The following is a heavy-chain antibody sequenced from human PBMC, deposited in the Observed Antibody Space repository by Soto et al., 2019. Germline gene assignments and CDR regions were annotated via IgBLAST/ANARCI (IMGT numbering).Heavy chain of an antibody. CDR2: INHSGST. V-gene: IGHV4-34*01. Sequence: SETLSLTCAVYGGSFSGYYWSWIRQPPGKGLEWIGEINHSGSTNYNPSLKSRDNKSVDTSKNQFSLKLSSVTAADTAVYYFARGSPHCSGGSCCCGNWFDPWGQGTLVTVSS. D-gene: IGHD2-15*01. CDR3: ARGSPHCSGGSCCCGNWFDP. CDR1: GGSFSGYY. J-gene: IGHJ5*02.